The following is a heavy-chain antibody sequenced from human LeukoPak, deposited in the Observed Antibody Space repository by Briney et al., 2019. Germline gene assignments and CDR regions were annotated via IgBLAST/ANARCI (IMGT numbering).Heavy chain of an antibody. CDR3: ARGGPTVTSHFDY. V-gene: IGHV4-34*01. CDR2: INHSGST. CDR1: GGSFSGYY. D-gene: IGHD4-4*01. J-gene: IGHJ4*02. Sequence: PSETLSLTCAVYGGSFSGYYWSWIRQPPGKGLEWSGEINHSGSTNYNPSLKSRVTISVDTSKNQFSLKLSSVTAADTAVYYCARGGPTVTSHFDYWGQGTLVTVSS.